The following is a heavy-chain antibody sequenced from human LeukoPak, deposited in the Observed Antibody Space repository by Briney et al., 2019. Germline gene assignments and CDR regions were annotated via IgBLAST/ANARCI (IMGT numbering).Heavy chain of an antibody. J-gene: IGHJ6*02. CDR2: ISGSGGST. Sequence: GGSLRLSCAASGFTFSSYAMSWVRQAPGKGLEWVSAISGSGGSTYYADSVKGRFTISRDNSKNTLYLQMSSLRAEDTAVYYCVKGGGSYYYYVMNVWGQGTTVTVSS. V-gene: IGHV3-23*01. CDR3: VKGGGSYYYYVMNV. D-gene: IGHD3-16*01. CDR1: GFTFSSYA.